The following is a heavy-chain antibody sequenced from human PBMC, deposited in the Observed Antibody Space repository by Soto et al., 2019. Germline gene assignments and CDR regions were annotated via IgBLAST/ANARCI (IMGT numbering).Heavy chain of an antibody. CDR1: GFTFSRYA. Sequence: GGSLRLSCAASGFTFSRYAMSWVGQAPGKGLEWVSTISGSGGSTYYADSVKGRFTISRDNSKNTLYLQMNSLRAEDTAVYYCAKDSSGYFSGCPAFDIWGQGTMVTVSS. CDR2: ISGSGGST. D-gene: IGHD3-22*01. V-gene: IGHV3-23*01. CDR3: AKDSSGYFSGCPAFDI. J-gene: IGHJ3*02.